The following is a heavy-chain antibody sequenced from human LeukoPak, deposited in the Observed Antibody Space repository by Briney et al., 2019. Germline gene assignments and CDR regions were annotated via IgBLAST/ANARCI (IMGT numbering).Heavy chain of an antibody. CDR2: IYYSGST. D-gene: IGHD3-22*01. V-gene: IGHV4-59*01. J-gene: IGHJ4*03. Sequence: SETLSLTCTVSRGSISSYYWSWIRQPPGQGLEWIGYIYYSGSTDYNPSLKSRVNISVDTSKNQFSLKLSSVTAADTAVYYCARVRVSSGSHPWYFDYWGKGTTVTVSS. CDR1: RGSISSYY. CDR3: ARVRVSSGSHPWYFDY.